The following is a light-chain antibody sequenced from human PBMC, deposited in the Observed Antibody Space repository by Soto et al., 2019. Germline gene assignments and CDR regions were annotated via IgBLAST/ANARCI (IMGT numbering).Light chain of an antibody. CDR1: QSVSSY. CDR2: DAS. J-gene: IGKJ4*01. V-gene: IGKV3-11*01. Sequence: ETMMRQSPATLCVSPGERATLSCRASQSVSSYLAWYQQKPGQAPRLLIYDASNRATGIPARFSGSGSGTDFTLTISSLEPEDFAVYYCQQRSNWPPGLTFGGGTKVDI. CDR3: QQRSNWPPGLT.